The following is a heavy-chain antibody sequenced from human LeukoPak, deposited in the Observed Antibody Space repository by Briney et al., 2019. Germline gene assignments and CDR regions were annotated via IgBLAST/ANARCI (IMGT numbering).Heavy chain of an antibody. CDR1: GGSFSGYY. CDR2: INHSGST. D-gene: IGHD3-3*01. Sequence: SETLSLTCAVYGGSFSGYYWSWIRQPPGKGLEWIGEINHSGSTNYNPSLKSRVTISVDTSKNQFSLKLSSVTAADTAVYYCARLLLPFLPFWSGYYGSWFDPWGQGTLVTVSS. V-gene: IGHV4-34*01. J-gene: IGHJ5*02. CDR3: ARLLLPFLPFWSGYYGSWFDP.